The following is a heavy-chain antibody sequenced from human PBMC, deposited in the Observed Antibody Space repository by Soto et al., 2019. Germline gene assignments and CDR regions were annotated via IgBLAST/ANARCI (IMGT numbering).Heavy chain of an antibody. D-gene: IGHD3-16*01. V-gene: IGHV4-59*01. Sequence: SETLSLTCTVSGGSISSYYWSWIRQPPGKGLEWIGYIYYSGSTNYNPSLKSRVTISVDTSKNQFSLKLSSVTAADTAVYYCARAPTPKAVQFWALQREHWFDPWGQGTLVTVS. CDR2: IYYSGST. CDR3: ARAPTPKAVQFWALQREHWFDP. CDR1: GGSISSYY. J-gene: IGHJ5*02.